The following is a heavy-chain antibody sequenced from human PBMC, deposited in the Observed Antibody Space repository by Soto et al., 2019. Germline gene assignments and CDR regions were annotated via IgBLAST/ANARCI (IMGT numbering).Heavy chain of an antibody. V-gene: IGHV4-34*01. CDR1: GGSFSGYY. J-gene: IGHJ4*02. CDR3: ARSGIAARQVKDEKIYYFDY. Sequence: SETLSLTCAVYGGSFSGYYWSWIRQPPGKGLEWIGEINHSESTNYNPSLKSRVTISVDTSKNQFSLKLSSVTAADTAVYYCARSGIAARQVKDEKIYYFDYWGQGTLVTVSS. CDR2: INHSEST. D-gene: IGHD6-6*01.